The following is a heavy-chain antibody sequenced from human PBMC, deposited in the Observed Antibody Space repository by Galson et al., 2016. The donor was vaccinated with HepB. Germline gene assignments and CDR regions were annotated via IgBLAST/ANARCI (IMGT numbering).Heavy chain of an antibody. CDR1: GYSFSSHW. CDR2: IYAGDSDT. CDR3: ARRTERDYYDMDV. V-gene: IGHV5-51*03. J-gene: IGHJ6*02. D-gene: IGHD1-1*01. Sequence: QSGAEVKKAGESLKISCKDSGYSFSSHWIGWVRQMPGKGLEWMGMIYAGDSDTRYSPSFQGQVNISADMSIKTAYLQWSSLKASDTAIYYCARRTERDYYDMDVWGQGTTVTVSS.